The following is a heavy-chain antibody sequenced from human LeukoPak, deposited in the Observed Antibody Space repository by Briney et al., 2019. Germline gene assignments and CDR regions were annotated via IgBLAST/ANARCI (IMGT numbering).Heavy chain of an antibody. V-gene: IGHV4-34*01. CDR3: ARGLRYQLLYYCYMDV. CDR2: INHSRST. D-gene: IGHD2-2*01. J-gene: IGHJ6*03. CDR1: GGSFSGYY. Sequence: PSETLSLTCAVYGGSFSGYYWSWIRQPPGKGLEWIGEINHSRSTNYNPSLKSRVTISVDTSKNQFSLKLSSVTAADTAVYYCARGLRYQLLYYCYMDVWGKGTTVTVSS.